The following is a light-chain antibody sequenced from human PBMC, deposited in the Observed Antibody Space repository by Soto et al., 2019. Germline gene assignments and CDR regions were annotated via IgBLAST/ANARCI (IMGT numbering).Light chain of an antibody. CDR2: GAS. V-gene: IGKV3-15*01. J-gene: IGKJ1*01. CDR1: QSVSSY. Sequence: EILMTQSPATLSVSPGERVTLSCRASQSVSSYLAGYQQKPGQPPRLLIYGASTRATGIPARFSGSGSGTEFTLTISSLQSEDFAVYYCQQYNNWPRTFGQGTKVEIK. CDR3: QQYNNWPRT.